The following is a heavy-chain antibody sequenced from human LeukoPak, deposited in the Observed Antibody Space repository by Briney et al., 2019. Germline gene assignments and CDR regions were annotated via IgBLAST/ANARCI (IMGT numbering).Heavy chain of an antibody. CDR3: TRVAARAFDP. J-gene: IGHJ5*02. CDR2: IKHDGSEK. CDR1: GFTFSSYW. D-gene: IGHD6-13*01. V-gene: IGHV3-7*04. Sequence: GGCLRLSCAASGFTFSSYWMTWVRQAPGQGLEWVANIKHDGSEKYYVDFVEGRFTISRDNATNSLYLQMKSLRAEDTAVYYCTRVAARAFDPWGQGTLVSVSS.